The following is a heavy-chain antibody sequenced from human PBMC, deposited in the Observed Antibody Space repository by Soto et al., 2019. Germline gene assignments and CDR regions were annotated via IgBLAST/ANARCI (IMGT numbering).Heavy chain of an antibody. V-gene: IGHV3-53*04. CDR2: IYSGGST. CDR1: GFTVSSNY. J-gene: IGHJ6*02. Sequence: EVQLVESGGGLVQPGGSLRLSCAASGFTVSSNYMSWVRQAPGKGLGWVSVIYSGGSTYYADSVKGRFTISRHNSKNTLYLQMNSLRAEDTAVYYCARSGEYDDYGMDVWGQGTTVTVSS. CDR3: ARSGEYDDYGMDV. D-gene: IGHD3-16*01.